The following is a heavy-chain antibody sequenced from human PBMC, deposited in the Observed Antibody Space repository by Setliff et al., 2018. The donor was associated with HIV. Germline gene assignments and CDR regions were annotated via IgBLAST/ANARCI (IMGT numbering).Heavy chain of an antibody. J-gene: IGHJ3*02. Sequence: GGSLRLSCAASGFTFSYFAMHWVRQAPGKGLEWVAVISYDGNVKYYADSVKGRFTISRDNSKNTLYVQMNSLRPEDTAVYYCARPAGYSSSWYPLDAFDIWGQGTMVTVSS. V-gene: IGHV3-30*04. D-gene: IGHD6-13*01. CDR1: GFTFSYFA. CDR2: ISYDGNVK. CDR3: ARPAGYSSSWYPLDAFDI.